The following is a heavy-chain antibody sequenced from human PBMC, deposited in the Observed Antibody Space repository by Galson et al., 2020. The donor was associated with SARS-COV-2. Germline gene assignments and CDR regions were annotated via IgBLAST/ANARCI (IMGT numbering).Heavy chain of an antibody. V-gene: IGHV1-24*01. Sequence: ASVKVSCKVGGDTLSELSMHWVRQAPGKGLEWMGGFNPEDGETIYSKKFQGRVTMTEDTFTDTAYMELNSLKSEDTAVYYCATTDFRTRGALNPGGWFFELWGRGTLVTISS. CDR3: ATTDFRTRGALNPGGWFFEL. CDR1: GDTLSELS. CDR2: FNPEDGET. J-gene: IGHJ2*01. D-gene: IGHD3-3*01.